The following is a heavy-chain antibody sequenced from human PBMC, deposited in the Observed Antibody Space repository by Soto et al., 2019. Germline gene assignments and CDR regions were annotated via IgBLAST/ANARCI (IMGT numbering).Heavy chain of an antibody. CDR1: GFTFSTYA. CDR3: AAQYCSGGSCYSALVYYYYYMDV. D-gene: IGHD2-15*01. V-gene: IGHV3-23*01. Sequence: PGGSLRLSCAASGFTFSTYAMSWVRQAPGKGLEWVSSISGSGASTYYADSVKGRFAISRDNSKNTLYLQMDSLRAEDTAVYYCAAQYCSGGSCYSALVYYYYYMDVWGKGTTVTVSS. J-gene: IGHJ6*03. CDR2: ISGSGAST.